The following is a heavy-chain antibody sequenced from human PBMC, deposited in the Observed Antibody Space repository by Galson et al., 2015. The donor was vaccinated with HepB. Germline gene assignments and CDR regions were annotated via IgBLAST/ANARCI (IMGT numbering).Heavy chain of an antibody. V-gene: IGHV6-1*01. Sequence: CAISGDSVSSNTVGWNRIRQSPSRGLEWLGRTYYRSKWSNDYSESLKSRITINADTSMNQFSLQLKYVTPEDTAVYYCAKSIHLGRGFDSWGQGTLVTVSS. CDR3: AKSIHLGRGFDS. J-gene: IGHJ4*02. D-gene: IGHD7-27*01. CDR2: TYYRSKWSN. CDR1: GDSVSSNTVG.